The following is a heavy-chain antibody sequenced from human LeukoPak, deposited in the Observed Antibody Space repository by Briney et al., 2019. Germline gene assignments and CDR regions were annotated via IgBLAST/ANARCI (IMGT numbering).Heavy chain of an antibody. CDR2: ISYDGSNK. CDR3: AKAPAHPHYYFDY. CDR1: GFTFSSYW. D-gene: IGHD2-2*01. J-gene: IGHJ4*02. V-gene: IGHV3-30*18. Sequence: GGSLRLSCAASGFTFSSYWMSWVRQAPGKGLEWVAVISYDGSNKYYADSVKGRFTISRDNSKNTLYLQMNSLRAEDTAVYYCAKAPAHPHYYFDYWGQGTLVTVSS.